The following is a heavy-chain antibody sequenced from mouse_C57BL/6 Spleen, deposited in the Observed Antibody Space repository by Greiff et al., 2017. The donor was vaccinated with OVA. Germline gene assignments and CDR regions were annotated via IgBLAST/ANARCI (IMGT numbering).Heavy chain of an antibody. Sequence: VQLQESGAELVKPGASVKMSCKASGYTFTSYWITWVKQRPGQGLEWIGDIYPGSGSTNYNEKFKSKATLTVDTSSSTAYMQLSSLTSEDSAVYYCATGDYQRYYAMDYWGQGTSVTVSS. CDR1: GYTFTSYW. CDR3: ATGDYQRYYAMDY. J-gene: IGHJ4*01. V-gene: IGHV1-55*01. CDR2: IYPGSGST. D-gene: IGHD2-4*01.